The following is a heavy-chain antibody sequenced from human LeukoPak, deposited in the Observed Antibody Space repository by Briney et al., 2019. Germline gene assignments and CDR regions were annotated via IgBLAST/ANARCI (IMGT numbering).Heavy chain of an antibody. CDR2: ISAYNGNT. CDR1: GYTFTSYG. V-gene: IGHV1-18*01. J-gene: IGHJ3*02. Sequence: ASVKVSCKASGYTFTSYGISWVRQAPGQGLEWMGWISAYNGNTNYAQKLQGRVTMTTDTSTSTAYMELRSLRSDDTAVYYCARGDTLGWLQFQAFDIWGQGTMVTVSS. CDR3: ARGDTLGWLQFQAFDI. D-gene: IGHD5-24*01.